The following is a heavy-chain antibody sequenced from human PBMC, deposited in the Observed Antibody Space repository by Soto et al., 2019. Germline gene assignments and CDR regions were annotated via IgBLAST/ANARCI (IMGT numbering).Heavy chain of an antibody. V-gene: IGHV3-30*18. Sequence: QVQLVQSGGGVVPPGRCLRLSCAASGFTFSAYGMHWVRQSPGKGLAGVAVISSDGYHKHYADSVKGRFTISRDNSENTLYLQMNSPRTEDTGMYYCAKAGESGYEWAWFDNWGQGTLVTGSS. D-gene: IGHD5-12*01. CDR2: ISSDGYHK. J-gene: IGHJ5*02. CDR3: AKAGESGYEWAWFDN. CDR1: GFTFSAYG.